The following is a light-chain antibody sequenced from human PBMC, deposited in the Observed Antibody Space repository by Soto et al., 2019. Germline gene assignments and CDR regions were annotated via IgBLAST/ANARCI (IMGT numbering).Light chain of an antibody. V-gene: IGKV3-20*01. J-gene: IGKJ1*01. CDR1: QSVSSSY. CDR3: QQYGSSPWT. Sequence: EIVLTQSPGTLSLSPGERATLSCRASQSVSSSYLAWYQQKPGQAPRLLIYGASSGATGIPDRFSRSGSGTDFTLTISRLEPEDFAVYYCQQYGSSPWTFGQGTKVEIK. CDR2: GAS.